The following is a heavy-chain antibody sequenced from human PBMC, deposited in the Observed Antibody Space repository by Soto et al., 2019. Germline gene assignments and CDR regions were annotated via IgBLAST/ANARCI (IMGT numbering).Heavy chain of an antibody. V-gene: IGHV3-66*01. Sequence: GGSLRLSCAASGFTVSSKYMSWVRQAPGKGLEWVSLIQSGGPTYYADSVKGRFTISRDNSENTLHLQMDSRRAEDTAVYYCARDSSSPPYYYYYGMDVWGQGTTVTVSS. D-gene: IGHD6-6*01. J-gene: IGHJ6*02. CDR2: IQSGGPT. CDR1: GFTVSSKY. CDR3: ARDSSSPPYYYYYGMDV.